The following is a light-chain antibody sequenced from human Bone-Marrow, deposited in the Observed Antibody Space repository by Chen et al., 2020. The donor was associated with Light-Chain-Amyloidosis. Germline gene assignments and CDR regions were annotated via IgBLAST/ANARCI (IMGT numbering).Light chain of an antibody. Sequence: SSELTQPPSVSVSPGQTARTTCPGDDLPTKYDYWYQQKPGQAPVLVIHRDTERPSGSSERFSGSSTGTTATLTISGVQAEDEADYHCQSADSRGTYEAIFGGGTKLTVL. CDR1: DLPTKY. V-gene: IGLV3-25*03. J-gene: IGLJ2*01. CDR3: QSADSRGTYEAI. CDR2: RDT.